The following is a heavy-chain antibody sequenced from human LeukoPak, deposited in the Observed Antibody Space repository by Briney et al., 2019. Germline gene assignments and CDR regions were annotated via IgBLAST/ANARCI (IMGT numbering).Heavy chain of an antibody. CDR2: MNPNSGNT. D-gene: IGHD6-19*01. J-gene: IGHJ6*02. V-gene: IGHV1-8*01. Sequence: ASVKVSCKASGYTFTSYDINWVRQATGQGLEWMGWMNPNSGNTGYAQKSQGRVTMTRNTSISTAYMELSSLRSEDTAVYYCARGRGWPQDYYYYGMDVWGQGTTVTVSS. CDR1: GYTFTSYD. CDR3: ARGRGWPQDYYYYGMDV.